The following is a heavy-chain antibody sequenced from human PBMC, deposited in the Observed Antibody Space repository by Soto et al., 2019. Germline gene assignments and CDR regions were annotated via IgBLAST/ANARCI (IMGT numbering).Heavy chain of an antibody. J-gene: IGHJ5*02. D-gene: IGHD3-10*01. Sequence: GESLKISCKGSGYIFSIYWIGWVRQMPGKGLEWMGIIYPGDSDTKYSPSFQGQVSMSADKSISTAYLQWSSLKASDSAMYYCARVYGSGRDWFDPWGQGTLVTVSS. CDR2: IYPGDSDT. CDR1: GYIFSIYW. CDR3: ARVYGSGRDWFDP. V-gene: IGHV5-51*01.